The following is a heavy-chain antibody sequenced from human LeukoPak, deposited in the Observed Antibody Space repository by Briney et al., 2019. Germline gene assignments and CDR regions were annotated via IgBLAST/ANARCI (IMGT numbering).Heavy chain of an antibody. D-gene: IGHD3-10*01. CDR3: ASSMVRALDALDI. CDR1: GDTFTRHY. V-gene: IGHV1-46*01. CDR2: INVSGGST. Sequence: ASVKVSCKASGDTFTRHYMHWVRQAPGQGLEWMGIINVSGGSTNYAQKFQGRVTITADKSTSTAYMELRSLRSDDTAVYYCASSMVRALDALDIWGQGTMVTVSS. J-gene: IGHJ3*02.